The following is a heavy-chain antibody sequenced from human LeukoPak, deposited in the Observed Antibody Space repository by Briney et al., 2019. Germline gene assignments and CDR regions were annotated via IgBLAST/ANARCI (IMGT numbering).Heavy chain of an antibody. D-gene: IGHD6-19*01. J-gene: IGHJ6*02. CDR3: ARGSGWYGYYYYYGMDV. V-gene: IGHV4-34*01. CDR1: GGSFSGYY. Sequence: PSETLSLTCAVYGGSFSGYYWSWIRQPPGKGLEWIGEINHSGSTNYNPSLKSRVTISVDTSKNQFSLKLSSVTAADTAAYYCARGSGWYGYYYYYGMDVWGQGTTVTVSS. CDR2: INHSGST.